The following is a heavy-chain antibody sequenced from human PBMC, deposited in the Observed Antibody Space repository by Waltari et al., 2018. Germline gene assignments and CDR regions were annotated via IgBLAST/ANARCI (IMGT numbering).Heavy chain of an antibody. CDR3: ARHLYSIDYLELGY. J-gene: IGHJ4*02. D-gene: IGHD3-22*01. Sequence: EVHLLESGGGLAQPGGSLRLSCAASGFNFISDAMSWVRQAPGKGLEWVSGISDSGVITKYADSVKGRFTVSRYNSKNTVFLQLNSLRAEDTAIYYCARHLYSIDYLELGYWGQGTLVTVSS. CDR1: GFNFISDA. CDR2: ISDSGVIT. V-gene: IGHV3-23*01.